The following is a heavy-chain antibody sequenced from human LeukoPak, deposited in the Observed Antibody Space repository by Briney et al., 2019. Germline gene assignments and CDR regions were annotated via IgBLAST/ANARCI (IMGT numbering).Heavy chain of an antibody. CDR2: ISHDGSNK. Sequence: PGRSLRLSCAASGFTFSSYGMHWVRQAPGKGLEWVAVISHDGSNKYYADSVKGRFTISRDNSKNTLYLQMNSLRAEDTAVYYCAKDFLSVVVPAAMQYYYYGMDVWGQGTTVTVSS. D-gene: IGHD2-2*01. V-gene: IGHV3-30*18. J-gene: IGHJ6*02. CDR1: GFTFSSYG. CDR3: AKDFLSVVVPAAMQYYYYGMDV.